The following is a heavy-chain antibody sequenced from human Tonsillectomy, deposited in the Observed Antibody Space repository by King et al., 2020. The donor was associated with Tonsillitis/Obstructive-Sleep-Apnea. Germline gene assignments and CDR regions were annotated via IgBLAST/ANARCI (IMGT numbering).Heavy chain of an antibody. CDR3: LRYLNGSGPDY. J-gene: IGHJ4*02. D-gene: IGHD6-19*01. CDR2: IWYDGSNK. V-gene: IGHV3-33*08. Sequence: VQLVESGGGVVQPGRSLRLSCAAYGFILNRHGMHWVRQAPGKGLEWVAVIWYDGSNKYYADSVKGRFTISRDNSENTLYLHMNSLRAEDTSVYYCLRYLNGSGPDYSGQGTLVTVSS. CDR1: GFILNRHG.